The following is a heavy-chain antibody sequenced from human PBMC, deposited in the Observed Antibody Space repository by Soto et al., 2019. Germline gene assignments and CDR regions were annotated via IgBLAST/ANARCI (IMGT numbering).Heavy chain of an antibody. CDR3: ARDGGIAAVLNDAFDI. J-gene: IGHJ3*02. V-gene: IGHV1-18*01. CDR1: GYTFTSYG. Sequence: QVQLVQSGAEVKKPGASVKVSCKASGYTFTSYGISWVRQAPGQGLEWMGWISAYNGNTNYAQKLQGRLTMTTDTSTSTAYVELRSLRSDDTAVYYCARDGGIAAVLNDAFDIWGQGTMVTVSS. CDR2: ISAYNGNT. D-gene: IGHD6-13*01.